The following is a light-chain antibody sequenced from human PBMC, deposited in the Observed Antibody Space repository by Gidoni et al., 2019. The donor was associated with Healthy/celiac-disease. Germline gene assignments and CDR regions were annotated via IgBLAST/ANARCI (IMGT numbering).Light chain of an antibody. CDR3: QQYYSTPYT. J-gene: IGKJ2*01. Sequence: DIVMTQSPDSLALSLGRRATINCKSSQSVLYRSNNKNYLAWYQQKPGQPPKLLIYWASTRESGVPDRFSGSGSGTDFTLTISSLQAEDVAVYYCQQYYSTPYTFGQGTKLEIK. V-gene: IGKV4-1*01. CDR2: WAS. CDR1: QSVLYRSNNKNY.